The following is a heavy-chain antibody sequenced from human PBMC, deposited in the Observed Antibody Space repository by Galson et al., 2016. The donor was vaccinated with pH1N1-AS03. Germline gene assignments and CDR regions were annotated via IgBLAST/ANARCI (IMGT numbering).Heavy chain of an antibody. CDR1: GFSISSGYY. Sequence: SETRSLTCDMSGFSISSGYYWGWIRQPPGKGLEWIGSMYHSGTTFHNPSLKSRVTMSVDTSKNQFSLKLTSVTAADTAVYYCAKSLYLSGSFHSYFDLWGRGTLVIVSS. V-gene: IGHV4-38-2*01. J-gene: IGHJ2*01. CDR2: MYHSGTT. D-gene: IGHD3-10*01. CDR3: AKSLYLSGSFHSYFDL.